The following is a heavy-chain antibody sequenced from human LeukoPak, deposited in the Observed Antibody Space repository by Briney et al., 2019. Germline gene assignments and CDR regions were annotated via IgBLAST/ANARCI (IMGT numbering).Heavy chain of an antibody. V-gene: IGHV3-66*01. D-gene: IGHD1-26*01. CDR2: IYSGGST. CDR3: VRGWAERSGSSFYFDY. J-gene: IGHJ4*02. Sequence: GGSLRLSCAASGFTVSSNYMSWVRQAPGKGLEWVSVIYSGGSTYYADSVKGRFTISRDNAKNMLYLRMNSLRVEDTAVYYCVRGWAERSGSSFYFDYWGQGTLVTVSS. CDR1: GFTVSSNY.